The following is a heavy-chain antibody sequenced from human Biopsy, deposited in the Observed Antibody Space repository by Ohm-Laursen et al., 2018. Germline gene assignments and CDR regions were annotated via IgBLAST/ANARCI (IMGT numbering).Heavy chain of an antibody. CDR1: VGSFSGYY. Sequence: GTLSLTCSVYVGSFSGYYWTWIRQPPGKGLEWIGEINHSGSTNYNPSLKSRVSISVDTSKNQFSLKLNSVTAADTAVYYCARAGTAINGNSLGFDPRGQGTLVTVSS. CDR3: ARAGTAINGNSLGFDP. J-gene: IGHJ5*01. CDR2: INHSGST. D-gene: IGHD1-20*01. V-gene: IGHV4-34*01.